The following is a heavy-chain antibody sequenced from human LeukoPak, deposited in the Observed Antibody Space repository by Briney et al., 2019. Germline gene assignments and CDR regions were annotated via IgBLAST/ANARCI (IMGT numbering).Heavy chain of an antibody. CDR3: AKASLKKFTGYSSSLPQR. J-gene: IGHJ4*02. CDR2: ISGSGGST. V-gene: IGHV3-23*01. Sequence: PGGSLRLSCAASGFTFSSYAMSWVRQAPGKGLEWVSAISGSGGSTYYADSVKGRFTISRDNSKNTLYLQMNSLRAEDTAVYYCAKASLKKFTGYSSSLPQRWGQGTLVTVSS. D-gene: IGHD6-13*01. CDR1: GFTFSSYA.